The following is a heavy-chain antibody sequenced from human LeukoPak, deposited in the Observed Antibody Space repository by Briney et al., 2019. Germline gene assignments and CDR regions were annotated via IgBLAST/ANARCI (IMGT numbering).Heavy chain of an antibody. CDR3: ARGRRGSSSSVADY. J-gene: IGHJ4*02. Sequence: PSETLSLTCTVSGGSISSYYWSWIRLPPGKGLEWIGYIQYSGSTNYNPSLKSRVTISVDTSKNQFSLKLSSVTAADTAVYYCARGRRGSSSSVADYWGQGTLVTVSS. V-gene: IGHV4-59*12. CDR2: IQYSGST. CDR1: GGSISSYY. D-gene: IGHD6-6*01.